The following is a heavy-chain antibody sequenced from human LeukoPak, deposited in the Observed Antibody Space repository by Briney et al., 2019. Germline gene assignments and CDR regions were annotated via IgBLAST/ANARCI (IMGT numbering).Heavy chain of an antibody. J-gene: IGHJ6*04. Sequence: GGSLRLSCAASGFTFDSYAMTWVRQTPGKGLEWVSYISSSGSTIYYADSVKGRFTISRDNAKNSLYLQMNSLRAEDTAVYYCAELAITMIGGVWGKGTTVTISS. D-gene: IGHD3-10*02. V-gene: IGHV3-48*03. CDR3: AELAITMIGGV. CDR1: GFTFDSYA. CDR2: ISSSGSTI.